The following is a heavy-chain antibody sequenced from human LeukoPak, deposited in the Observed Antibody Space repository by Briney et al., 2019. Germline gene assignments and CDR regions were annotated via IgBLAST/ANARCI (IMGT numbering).Heavy chain of an antibody. CDR1: GFTFSDHY. CDR3: AKDNLLAQSDSTLGKNHFDY. J-gene: IGHJ4*02. CDR2: TKNKANSYTT. Sequence: PGGSLRLSCAASGFTFSDHYMDWVRQAPGKGLEWVGRTKNKANSYTTEYAASVKGRFTISRDDSKNSLYLQMSSLRAEDTALYYCAKDNLLAQSDSTLGKNHFDYWGQGTLVTVSS. D-gene: IGHD2/OR15-2a*01. V-gene: IGHV3-72*01.